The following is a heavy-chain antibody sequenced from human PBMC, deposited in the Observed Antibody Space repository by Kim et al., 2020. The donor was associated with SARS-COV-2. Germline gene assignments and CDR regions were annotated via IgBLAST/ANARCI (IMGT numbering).Heavy chain of an antibody. Sequence: GGSLRLSCAVSGFTFSSYSMNWVRQAPGKGLEWVSSISSSSSYKYYADSVKGRFTISRDNAKNSLYLQMNSLRAEDTAVYYCARTLEWTYGSPYYCSGMDVWGQGTKVTVSS. J-gene: IGHJ6*02. D-gene: IGHD3-16*01. CDR3: ARTLEWTYGSPYYCSGMDV. CDR1: GFTFSSYS. V-gene: IGHV3-21*01. CDR2: ISSSSSYK.